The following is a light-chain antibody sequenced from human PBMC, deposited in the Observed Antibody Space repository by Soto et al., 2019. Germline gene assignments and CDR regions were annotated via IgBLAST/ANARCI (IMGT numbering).Light chain of an antibody. V-gene: IGLV1-40*01. J-gene: IGLJ3*02. CDR3: QSYDSSLSAL. CDR1: SSNIGAGYD. Sequence: QAVVTQPPSVSGAPGQRVTISCTGSSSNIGAGYDVHWYQQLPGTAPKLLIYGNSNRPSGVPDRFSGSKSGTSASLAITGLQAEEDADYYCQSYDSSLSALFGGGTKLTVL. CDR2: GNS.